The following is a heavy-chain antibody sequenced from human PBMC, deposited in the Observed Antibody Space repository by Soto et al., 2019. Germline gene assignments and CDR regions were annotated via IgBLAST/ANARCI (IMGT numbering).Heavy chain of an antibody. CDR2: ISAYNGNT. Sequence: GASVKVSCKASGYTFTSYYMHWVRQAPGQGLEWMGWISAYNGNTNYAQKLQGRVTMTTDTSTSTAYMELRSLRSDDTAVYYCARDPRRSYYDSSGYPYFDYWGQGTLVTVSS. V-gene: IGHV1-18*04. CDR1: GYTFTSYY. CDR3: ARDPRRSYYDSSGYPYFDY. J-gene: IGHJ4*02. D-gene: IGHD3-22*01.